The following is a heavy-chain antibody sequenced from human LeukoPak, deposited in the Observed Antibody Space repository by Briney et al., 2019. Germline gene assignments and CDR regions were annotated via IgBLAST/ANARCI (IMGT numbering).Heavy chain of an antibody. CDR3: ARGVWIIGYCSSTSCYTYYFDY. V-gene: IGHV1-2*02. CDR2: INPNSGGT. D-gene: IGHD2-2*02. J-gene: IGHJ4*02. CDR1: GYTFTGYY. Sequence: ASVKVSCKASGYTFTGYYMHWVRQAPGQGLEWMGWINPNSGGTNYAQKFQGRVTMTRDTSISTAYMELSRLRSDDTAVYYCARGVWIIGYCSSTSCYTYYFDYWGQGTLVTVSS.